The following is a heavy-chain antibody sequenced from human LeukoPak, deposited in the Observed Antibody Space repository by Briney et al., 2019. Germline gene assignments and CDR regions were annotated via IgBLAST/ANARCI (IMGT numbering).Heavy chain of an antibody. CDR1: GFTFSDYY. V-gene: IGHV3-11*04. CDR2: ISTSGSTI. CDR3: ARRSYWNDVLDY. Sequence: GGSLRLSCAASGFTFSDYYMSWIRQAPGKGLEWVSYISTSGSTIYYADSVRGRFTISRDNAKNSLYLQIISLRAEDTAVYYCARRSYWNDVLDYWGQGTLVTVPS. D-gene: IGHD1-1*01. J-gene: IGHJ4*02.